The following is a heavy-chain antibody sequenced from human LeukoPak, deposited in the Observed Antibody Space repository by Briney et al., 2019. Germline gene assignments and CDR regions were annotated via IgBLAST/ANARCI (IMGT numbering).Heavy chain of an antibody. CDR1: GFTFDDYA. CDR3: TKDVTGTGAFDI. Sequence: GGSLRLSCAASGFTFDDYAMHWVRQGPGKGLEWVSGITWNSGTIGYADSVKGRFTISRDNAKNSLYLQMNSLRAEDTALYYCTKDVTGTGAFDIWGQGTMVTVSS. D-gene: IGHD1-7*01. J-gene: IGHJ3*02. CDR2: ITWNSGTI. V-gene: IGHV3-9*01.